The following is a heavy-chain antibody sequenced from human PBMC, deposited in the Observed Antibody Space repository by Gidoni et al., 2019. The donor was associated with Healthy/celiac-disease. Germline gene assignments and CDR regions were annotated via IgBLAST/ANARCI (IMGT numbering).Heavy chain of an antibody. V-gene: IGHV3-21*01. CDR1: GFTFRCYS. J-gene: IGHJ6*02. CDR3: ARDMDAGLEGYYYYGMDV. CDR2: ISSSSSYI. D-gene: IGHD6-19*01. Sequence: EVQLVESGGGLVKPGGSLRLSCAASGFTFRCYSLNWVRQAPGKGLEWVSSISSSSSYIYYADSVKGRFTISRDNAKNSLYLQMNSLRAEDTAVYYCARDMDAGLEGYYYYGMDVWGQGTTVTVSS.